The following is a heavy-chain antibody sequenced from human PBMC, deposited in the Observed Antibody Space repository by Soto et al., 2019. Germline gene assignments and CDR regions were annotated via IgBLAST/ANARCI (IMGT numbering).Heavy chain of an antibody. Sequence: SETLSLTCTVSGGSVSSGSYYWGWIRQPPGKGLEWIGYIYYSGSTNYNPSLKSRVTISVEPSKNQFSLKLSSVTAADTAVYYCAREVGLLAGKVDYWGQGTLGTLSS. D-gene: IGHD6-13*01. CDR3: AREVGLLAGKVDY. V-gene: IGHV4-61*01. CDR1: GGSVSSGSYY. CDR2: IYYSGST. J-gene: IGHJ4*02.